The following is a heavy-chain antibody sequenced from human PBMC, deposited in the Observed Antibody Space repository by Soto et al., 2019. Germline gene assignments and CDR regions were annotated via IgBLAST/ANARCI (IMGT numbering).Heavy chain of an antibody. CDR3: ARWGTTGGLDV. D-gene: IGHD3-16*01. V-gene: IGHV3-30*03. Sequence: QVQLVESGGGVVQPGTSLRLSCVGSGFTFRSYVIHWVRQAPGKGLEWVALTSYDGSDKYYDDSVRGRFTISRDNSRNTVDPQMDILRLEDTALYYCARWGTTGGLDVWGQGTLVSVSS. J-gene: IGHJ4*02. CDR1: GFTFRSYV. CDR2: TSYDGSDK.